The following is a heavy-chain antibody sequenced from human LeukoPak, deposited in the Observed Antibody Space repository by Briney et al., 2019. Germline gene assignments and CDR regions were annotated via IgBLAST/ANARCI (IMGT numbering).Heavy chain of an antibody. V-gene: IGHV3-30*02. CDR1: GFTFSSYG. Sequence: GGSLRLSCAASGFTFSSYGMHWVRQAPGKGLEWVAFIRYNEINEYYADSVKGRFTISRDKSKNTQYLQMNSLRAEDTAVYYCAKNYGDYVDYYYYYMDVWGKGTTVTISS. D-gene: IGHD4-17*01. J-gene: IGHJ6*03. CDR2: IRYNEINE. CDR3: AKNYGDYVDYYYYYMDV.